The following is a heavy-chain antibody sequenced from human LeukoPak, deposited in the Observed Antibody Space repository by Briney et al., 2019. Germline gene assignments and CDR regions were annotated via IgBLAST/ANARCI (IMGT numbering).Heavy chain of an antibody. CDR2: IKQDGSDK. J-gene: IGHJ4*02. D-gene: IGHD5-24*01. CDR1: GFTFSNYW. CDR3: ARGRY. Sequence: GGSLRLSCAASGFTFSNYWMSWVRQAPGKGLEWEANIKQDGSDKYYVDSVKGRFTISRDNAKNSLYLQMNSLRAEDTAVYYCARGRYWGQGTLVTVSS. V-gene: IGHV3-7*01.